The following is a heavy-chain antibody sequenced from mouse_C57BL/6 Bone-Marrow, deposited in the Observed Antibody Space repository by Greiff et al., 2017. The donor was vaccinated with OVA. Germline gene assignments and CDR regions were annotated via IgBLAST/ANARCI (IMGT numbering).Heavy chain of an antibody. Sequence: VQLKQSGTVLARPGASVKMSCKTSGYTFTSYWMHWVKQRPGQGLEWIGAIYPGNSDTSYNQKFKGKAKLTAVTSASTAYMELSSLTNEDSAVYYCTKGIYYGSSSAWFAYWGQGTLVTVSA. CDR1: GYTFTSYW. D-gene: IGHD1-1*01. CDR3: TKGIYYGSSSAWFAY. J-gene: IGHJ3*01. V-gene: IGHV1-5*01. CDR2: IYPGNSDT.